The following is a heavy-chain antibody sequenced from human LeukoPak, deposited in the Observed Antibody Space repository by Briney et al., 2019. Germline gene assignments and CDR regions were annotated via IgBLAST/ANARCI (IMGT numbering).Heavy chain of an antibody. Sequence: GGSLRLXCAASGFTFSSYGMHWARQAPGKGLEWVSSISSSSSYIYYADSVKGRFTISRDNAKNSLYLQMNSLRAEDTAVYYCARDNTVDTVATIPYYYYYMDVWGKGTTVTVSS. V-gene: IGHV3-21*01. CDR2: ISSSSSYI. J-gene: IGHJ6*03. CDR1: GFTFSSYG. D-gene: IGHD5-12*01. CDR3: ARDNTVDTVATIPYYYYYMDV.